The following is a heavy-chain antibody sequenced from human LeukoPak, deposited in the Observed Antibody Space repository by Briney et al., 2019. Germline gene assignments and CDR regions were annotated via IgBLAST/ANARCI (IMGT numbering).Heavy chain of an antibody. CDR2: ITSGDTT. D-gene: IGHD6-13*01. CDR1: GFTFSSSA. CDR3: AKSGAISSSQPGNYFDY. V-gene: IGHV3-23*01. J-gene: IGHJ4*02. Sequence: GGSLRLSCAASGFTFSSSAMSWVRQAPGRGLEWVSTITSGDTTFYADSVKGRFTISRDNSKSTLYLQMNSLRADDTAVYYCAKSGAISSSQPGNYFDYWGQGTLVTVSS.